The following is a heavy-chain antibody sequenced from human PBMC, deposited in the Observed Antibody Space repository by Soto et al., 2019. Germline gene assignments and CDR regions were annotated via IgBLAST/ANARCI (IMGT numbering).Heavy chain of an antibody. V-gene: IGHV4-59*01. D-gene: IGHD2-15*01. CDR2: VYFSGST. Sequence: KTSETLSLTCTISGGSISSYYWSWIRQTPGKGLEWIGYVYFSGSTNYNPSLKSRVLISIDTSRNQFSLKLNSVTAADTAVYYCARGCKDIVCYYYYGMDVWGQGTTVTVSS. J-gene: IGHJ6*02. CDR3: ARGCKDIVCYYYYGMDV. CDR1: GGSISSYY.